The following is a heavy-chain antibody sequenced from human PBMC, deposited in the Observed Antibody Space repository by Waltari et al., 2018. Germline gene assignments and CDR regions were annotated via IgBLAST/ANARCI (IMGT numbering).Heavy chain of an antibody. CDR1: GGSISSGSYY. CDR3: ARLRVTAYFDY. CDR2: IYYSGST. J-gene: IGHJ4*02. D-gene: IGHD2-21*02. Sequence: QLQLQESGPGLVKPSETLSLTCTVSGGSISSGSYYWGWIRQPPGKGLGWIGSIYYSGSTYYNPSLKSRVTISVDTSKNQFSLKLSSVTAADTAVYYCARLRVTAYFDYWGQGTLVTVSS. V-gene: IGHV4-39*01.